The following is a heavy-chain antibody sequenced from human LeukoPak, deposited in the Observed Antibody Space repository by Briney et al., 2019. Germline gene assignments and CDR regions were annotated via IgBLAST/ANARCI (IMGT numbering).Heavy chain of an antibody. CDR3: ARDRVAAAGILVYYYYGMDV. V-gene: IGHV3-21*01. D-gene: IGHD6-13*01. Sequence: PGGSLRLSCAASGFTFSSYSMNWVRQAPGKGLEWVSSISSSSSYIYYADSVKGRFTISRDNAKNSLYLQMNSLRAEDTAVYYCARDRVAAAGILVYYYYGMDVWGQGTTVTVSS. CDR1: GFTFSSYS. CDR2: ISSSSSYI. J-gene: IGHJ6*02.